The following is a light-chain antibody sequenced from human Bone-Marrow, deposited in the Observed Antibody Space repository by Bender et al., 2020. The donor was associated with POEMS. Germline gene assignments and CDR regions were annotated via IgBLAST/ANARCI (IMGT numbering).Light chain of an antibody. CDR2: QDS. Sequence: AARVTCGGNNIGGKNVHWYQQRPGHSPILVIYQDSKRPSGVPDRISGSTYGKIATLTIRGAQAIDEADYYCQAWDIGTVVFGGGPRLTVL. J-gene: IGLJ3*02. V-gene: IGLV3-9*01. CDR1: NIGGKN. CDR3: QAWDIGTVV.